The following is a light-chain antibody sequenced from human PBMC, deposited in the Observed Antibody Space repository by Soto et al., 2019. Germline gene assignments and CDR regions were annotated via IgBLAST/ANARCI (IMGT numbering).Light chain of an antibody. V-gene: IGKV3D-20*01. CDR2: DAS. CDR3: QQYGSSPIT. CDR1: QSVSSNY. Sequence: EIVLTQAPTTLSLSPAERATLSCWASQSVSSNYLARYQQKPGLAPRLLIYDASSRATGITDRFSGSGSMTGFTPNIRTVEPCDCAVYYCQQYGSSPITFGQGTRLEI. J-gene: IGKJ5*01.